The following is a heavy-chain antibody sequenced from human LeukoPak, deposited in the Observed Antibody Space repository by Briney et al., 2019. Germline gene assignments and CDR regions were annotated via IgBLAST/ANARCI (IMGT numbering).Heavy chain of an antibody. CDR1: GGSVRSGNYF. CDR2: ILYSDIT. Sequence: SETLSLTCTVSGGSVRSGNYFWSWIRQSPGKGLEWIGYILYSDITNYNPSLKSRVTMSVDTSKNQFSLRLTSVTAADTAVYYCAAMAVNWFDPWGQGTLVIVSS. J-gene: IGHJ5*02. CDR3: AAMAVNWFDP. D-gene: IGHD5-18*01. V-gene: IGHV4-61*01.